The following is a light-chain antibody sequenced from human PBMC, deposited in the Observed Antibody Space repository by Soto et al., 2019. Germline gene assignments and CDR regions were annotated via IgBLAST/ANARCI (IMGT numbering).Light chain of an antibody. J-gene: IGKJ4*01. V-gene: IGKV1-27*01. Sequence: QITQSPSSLSAGVGDRVTMTCLSSQDISNYLTWYQQKPGKVPKLLIYGASTLQPGVPSRFSGGGSGTDFTITITSMQPADVETYYCKRYKTAKLTFGGGTK. CDR3: KRYKTAKLT. CDR2: GAS. CDR1: QDISNY.